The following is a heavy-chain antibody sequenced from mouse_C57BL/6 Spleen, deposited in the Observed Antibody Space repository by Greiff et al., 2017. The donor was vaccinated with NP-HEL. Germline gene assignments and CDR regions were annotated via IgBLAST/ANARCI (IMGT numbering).Heavy chain of an antibody. D-gene: IGHD1-1*01. CDR2: IYPGSGNT. V-gene: IGHV1-76*01. J-gene: IGHJ2*01. CDR3: ARKTTGYYFDY. Sequence: VKLVESGAELVRPGASVKLSCKASGYTFTDYYINWVKQRPGQGLEWIARIYPGSGNTYYNEKFKGKATLTAEKSSSTAYMQLSSLTSEDSAVYFCARKTTGYYFDYWGQGTTLTVSS. CDR1: GYTFTDYY.